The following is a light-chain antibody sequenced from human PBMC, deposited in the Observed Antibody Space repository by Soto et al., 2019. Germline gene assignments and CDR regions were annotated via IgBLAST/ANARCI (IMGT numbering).Light chain of an antibody. CDR1: QGIRSD. J-gene: IGKJ5*01. CDR3: KQLNSYPVT. V-gene: IGKV1-9*01. CDR2: SAS. Sequence: IQLTQSPSSLSASVGDRFTITCRARQGIRSDLALYQQKPGKAPKLLIYSASTLHSGVPSRFSGGGSGTVFTLPLSRAHPEDFVIYYRKQLNSYPVTFGQVTRLESK.